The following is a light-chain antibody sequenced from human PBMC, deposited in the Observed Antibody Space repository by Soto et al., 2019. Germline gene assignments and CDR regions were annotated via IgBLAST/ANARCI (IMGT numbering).Light chain of an antibody. Sequence: EIVLTQSPGTLSLSPGERATLSCRASQSVSSSYLAWYQQKPGQAPRLLIYGASSRATGIPDRFSGSGSGTDFTVTISRLEPEDFAVYYCQQYGSSQTFGQGTKGEIK. J-gene: IGKJ1*01. CDR1: QSVSSSY. CDR3: QQYGSSQT. CDR2: GAS. V-gene: IGKV3-20*01.